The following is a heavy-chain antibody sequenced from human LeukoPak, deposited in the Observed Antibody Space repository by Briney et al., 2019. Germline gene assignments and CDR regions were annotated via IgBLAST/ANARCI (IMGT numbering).Heavy chain of an antibody. CDR1: GFTFSLYG. CDR2: IQNDGSNK. V-gene: IGHV3-30*02. J-gene: IGHJ4*02. D-gene: IGHD2-21*02. CDR3: AKDRIVLVTATFDY. Sequence: GGSLRLSCAASGFTFSLYGIHWVRQAPGKGLEWVAFIQNDGSNKYYADSVKGRFTISRDNSKNTLYLQMNSLRPDDTAMYYCAKDRIVLVTATFDYWGQGTLVTVSS.